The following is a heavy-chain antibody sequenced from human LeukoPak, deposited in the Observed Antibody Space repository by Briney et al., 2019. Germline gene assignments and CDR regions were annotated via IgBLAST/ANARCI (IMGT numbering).Heavy chain of an antibody. CDR1: GYTFINNV. J-gene: IGHJ5*02. V-gene: IGHV1-8*01. CDR2: IYPKKGKK. CDR3: ARSHIQKGFCGGGRCYPTVWWCDP. Sequence: GASVKVSCKASGYTFINNVINWVRQAPGQGLEWMALIYPKKGKKGYAQNFQGRVTMSTVTSISTAYLELSSLRSEDTAVYCCARSHIQKGFCGGGRCYPTVWWCDPWGQGTLVTV. D-gene: IGHD2-15*01.